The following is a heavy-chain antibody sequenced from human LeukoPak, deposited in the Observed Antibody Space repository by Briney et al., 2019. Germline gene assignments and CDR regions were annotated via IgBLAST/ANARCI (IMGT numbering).Heavy chain of an antibody. CDR1: GFTFSSYW. V-gene: IGHV3-7*01. J-gene: IGHJ3*02. Sequence: PGGSLRLSCAASGFTFSSYWMSWVRQAPGKGLEWVANIKQDGSEKYYVDSVKGRFTISRDNAKNSLYLQMNSLRAEDTAVYYCARDEPSYYDLWSGYYDAFDIWGQGTMVTVSS. D-gene: IGHD3-3*01. CDR2: IKQDGSEK. CDR3: ARDEPSYYDLWSGYYDAFDI.